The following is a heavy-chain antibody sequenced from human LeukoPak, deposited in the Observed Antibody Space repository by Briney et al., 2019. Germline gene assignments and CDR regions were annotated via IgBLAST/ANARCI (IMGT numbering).Heavy chain of an antibody. D-gene: IGHD6-13*01. CDR3: TTQRPGIAAADLAGPDF. J-gene: IGHJ4*02. Sequence: GGSLRLSCAASGFTSVSGFTFSDAWMSWVRQAPGKGLEWVGRIKSKTDDGTTDYAAPVKGRFTISRDDSITTLYLQTDSLKSEDTAMYYCTTQRPGIAAADLAGPDFWGQGTLVTVSS. CDR2: IKSKTDDGTT. CDR1: GFTSVSGFTFSDAW. V-gene: IGHV3-15*01.